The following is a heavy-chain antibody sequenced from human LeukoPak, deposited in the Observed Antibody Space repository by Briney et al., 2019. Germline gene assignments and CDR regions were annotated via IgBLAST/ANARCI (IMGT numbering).Heavy chain of an antibody. CDR1: GFTFSSYS. J-gene: IGHJ4*02. Sequence: GGPLRLSCAASGFTFSSYSMNWVRQAPGKGLEWVSSISSSSSYIYYADSVKGRFTISRDNAKNSLYLQMNSLRAEDTAVYYCARDPGQRGYSYGYDYWGQGTLVTVSS. V-gene: IGHV3-21*01. D-gene: IGHD5-18*01. CDR3: ARDPGQRGYSYGYDY. CDR2: ISSSSSYI.